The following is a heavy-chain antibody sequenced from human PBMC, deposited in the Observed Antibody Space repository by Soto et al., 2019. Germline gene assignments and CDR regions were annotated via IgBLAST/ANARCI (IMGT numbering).Heavy chain of an antibody. CDR3: AKSAYCAGDCYSKDFDA. Sequence: DVQLLESGGGLVQPGGSLRLSCAVSGVTLSDYAMSWVRQAPGEGLEWVSSIRLAAGNTHYADSVRVRFTISRDNLKNILYLQMNYLRAEDTALYYCAKSAYCAGDCYSKDFDAWGQGTLVTVS. D-gene: IGHD2-21*02. V-gene: IGHV3-23*01. CDR1: GVTLSDYA. CDR2: IRLAAGNT. J-gene: IGHJ4*02.